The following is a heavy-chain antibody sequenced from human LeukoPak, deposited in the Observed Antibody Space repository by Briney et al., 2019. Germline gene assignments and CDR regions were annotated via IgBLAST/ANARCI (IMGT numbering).Heavy chain of an antibody. CDR1: GGSISSYY. Sequence: SETLSLTCTVSGGSISSYYWSWIRQPAGKGLEWIGRIYISGSTNYNPSLKSRVTMSVDTSKNQFSLNLNSVTAADTAVYYCARAGGYSSVIIDFWGQGTLVTVSS. CDR2: IYISGST. J-gene: IGHJ4*02. D-gene: IGHD5-18*01. CDR3: ARAGGYSSVIIDF. V-gene: IGHV4-4*07.